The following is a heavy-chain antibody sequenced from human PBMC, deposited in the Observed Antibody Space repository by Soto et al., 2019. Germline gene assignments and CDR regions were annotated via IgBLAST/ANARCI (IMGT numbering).Heavy chain of an antibody. Sequence: SETLSLTCTVSGGSISSYYWSWIRQPPGKGLEWIGYIYYSGSTNYNPSLKSRVTISVDTSKNQFSLKLSSVTAADTAVYYCARGGSSGWSIYYYYGMDVWGQGTTVTVSS. D-gene: IGHD6-19*01. V-gene: IGHV4-59*01. J-gene: IGHJ6*02. CDR1: GGSISSYY. CDR3: ARGGSSGWSIYYYYGMDV. CDR2: IYYSGST.